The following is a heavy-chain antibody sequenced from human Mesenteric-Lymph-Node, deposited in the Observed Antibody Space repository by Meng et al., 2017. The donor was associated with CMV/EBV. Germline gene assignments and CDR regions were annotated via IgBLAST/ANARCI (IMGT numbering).Heavy chain of an antibody. J-gene: IGHJ5*02. V-gene: IGHV1-3*01. CDR3: ARGEIVVVPAAILGWFDP. D-gene: IGHD2-2*01. Sequence: TLTSYAMHWVRQADGQRLEWMGWINAGNGDTKYSQKYQGGVTITRDTSASTAYMELSSLRSEDTAVYYCARGEIVVVPAAILGWFDPWGQGTLVTVSS. CDR1: TLTSYA. CDR2: INAGNGDT.